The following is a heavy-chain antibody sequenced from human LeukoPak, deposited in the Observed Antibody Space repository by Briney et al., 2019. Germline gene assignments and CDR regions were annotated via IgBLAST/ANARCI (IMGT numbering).Heavy chain of an antibody. J-gene: IGHJ5*02. CDR1: GFTFINAW. CDR2: ISGSGGST. D-gene: IGHD6-13*01. V-gene: IGHV3-23*01. CDR3: AKGSGRQQLVSWFDP. Sequence: PGGSLRLSCAASGFTFINAWMSWVRQAPGKGLEWVSAISGSGGSTYYADSVKGRFTISRDNSKNTLYLQMNSLRAEDTAVYYCAKGSGRQQLVSWFDPWGQGTLVTVSS.